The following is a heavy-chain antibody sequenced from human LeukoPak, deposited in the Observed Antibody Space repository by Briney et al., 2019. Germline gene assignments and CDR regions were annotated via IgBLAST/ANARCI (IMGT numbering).Heavy chain of an antibody. CDR2: IYYSGST. CDR1: GGSISSYY. Sequence: SETLSLTCTVSGGSISSYYWSWIRQPPGKGLEWIGYIYYSGSTNYNPSLESRVTISVDTSKNQFSLKLSSVTAADTAVYYCAGGAGYSYVPFDYWGQGTLVTVSS. D-gene: IGHD5-18*01. CDR3: AGGAGYSYVPFDY. V-gene: IGHV4-59*01. J-gene: IGHJ4*02.